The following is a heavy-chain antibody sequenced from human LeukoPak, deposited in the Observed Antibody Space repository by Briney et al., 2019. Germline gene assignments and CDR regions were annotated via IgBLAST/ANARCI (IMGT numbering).Heavy chain of an antibody. D-gene: IGHD3-9*01. CDR1: GFTFSSDE. J-gene: IGHJ4*02. V-gene: IGHV3-48*03. Sequence: GGSLRLSCAASGFTFSSDEMNWVRQAPGKGLEWVSYISSSGSTIYYADSVKGRFTISRDNAKNSLYLQMNSLRAEDTAVYYCARNPLGIYDILTGSYDGYFDYWGQGTLVTVSS. CDR2: ISSSGSTI. CDR3: ARNPLGIYDILTGSYDGYFDY.